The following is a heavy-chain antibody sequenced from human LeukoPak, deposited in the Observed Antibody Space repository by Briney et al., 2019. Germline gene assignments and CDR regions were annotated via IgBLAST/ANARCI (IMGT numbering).Heavy chain of an antibody. V-gene: IGHV4-59*01. CDR2: IYYSGST. CDR1: AGSISSYY. CDR3: ARGNILLGTFDY. Sequence: PSETLSLTCTVSAGSISSYYWSWIRQPPGKGLEWIGYIYYSGSTNYNPSLKSRVTISVDTSKNQFSLKLSSVTAADTAVYYCARGNILLGTFDYWGQGTLVTVSS. J-gene: IGHJ4*02. D-gene: IGHD3-9*01.